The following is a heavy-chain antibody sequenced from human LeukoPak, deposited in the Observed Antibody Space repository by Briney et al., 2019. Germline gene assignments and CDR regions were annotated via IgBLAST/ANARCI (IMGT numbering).Heavy chain of an antibody. V-gene: IGHV3-30*18. D-gene: IGHD6-13*01. CDR2: ISYDVRNK. CDR3: AKEFPVIAAAGFGF. J-gene: IGHJ4*02. Sequence: GGSLRLSCTASGFTFSSYGMHGVPQAPGKGVEWVAVISYDVRNKFYADPVKGPFTISRDNSKNTLYLQMTSLRAEDTAVYFWAKEFPVIAAAGFGFWGQGTQV. CDR1: GFTFSSYG.